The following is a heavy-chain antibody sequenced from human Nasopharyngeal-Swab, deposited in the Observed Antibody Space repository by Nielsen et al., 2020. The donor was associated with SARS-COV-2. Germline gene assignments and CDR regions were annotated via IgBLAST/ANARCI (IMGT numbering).Heavy chain of an antibody. Sequence: WLRQPPGKGLEWVAVISYDGSNKYYADSVKGRFTISRDNSKNTLYLQMNSLRAEDTAVYYCAKAGGTVTTRGIDYWGQGTLVTVSS. V-gene: IGHV3-30*18. D-gene: IGHD4-17*01. J-gene: IGHJ4*02. CDR2: ISYDGSNK. CDR3: AKAGGTVTTRGIDY.